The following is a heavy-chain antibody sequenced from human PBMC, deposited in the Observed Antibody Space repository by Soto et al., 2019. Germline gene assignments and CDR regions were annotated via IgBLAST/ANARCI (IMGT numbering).Heavy chain of an antibody. CDR2: ISNDGSNK. D-gene: IGHD2-2*01. CDR3: ASGRGYCSESSCSYFDYFQH. Sequence: QVQLVESGGGVGQPGTSLRLSCAASGLTFNTYAMNWIRLAPGKGLEWVAVISNDGSNKYYADSVKGRFTISRDNSKNTVYLQMNSLRGEDTGVYYCASGRGYCSESSCSYFDYFQHWGQGARVIVSS. CDR1: GLTFNTYA. J-gene: IGHJ1*01. V-gene: IGHV3-30*03.